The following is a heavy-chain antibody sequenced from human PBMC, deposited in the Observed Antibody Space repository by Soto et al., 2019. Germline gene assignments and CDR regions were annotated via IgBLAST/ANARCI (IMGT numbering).Heavy chain of an antibody. CDR1: GFTFSSYG. D-gene: IGHD3-10*01. J-gene: IGHJ4*02. CDR2: IWYDGSNE. V-gene: IGHV3-33*01. CDR3: ARESVTMVRGVIRLFDY. Sequence: GGSLRLSCAASGFTFSSYGMHWVRQAPGKGLEWVAVIWYDGSNEYYADSVKGRFTISRDNSKNTLYLQMNSLRAEDTAVYYCARESVTMVRGVIRLFDYWGQGTLVTVSS.